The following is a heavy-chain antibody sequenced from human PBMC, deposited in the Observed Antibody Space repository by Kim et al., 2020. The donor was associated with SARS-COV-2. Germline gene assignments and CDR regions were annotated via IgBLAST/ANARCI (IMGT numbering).Heavy chain of an antibody. J-gene: IGHJ6*02. Sequence: STKTYADSVKGRVTISRDSATNTLYLQMNSLRAEDTAVYYCEGYYFGMDVWGQGTTVTVSS. CDR2: STK. V-gene: IGHV3-74*01. CDR3: EGYYFGMDV.